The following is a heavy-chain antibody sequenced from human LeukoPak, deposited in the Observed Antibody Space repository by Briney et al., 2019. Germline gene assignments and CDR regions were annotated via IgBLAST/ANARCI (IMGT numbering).Heavy chain of an antibody. CDR3: ARDYCTRGGDCYKEDLFDP. V-gene: IGHV1-18*01. J-gene: IGHJ5*02. D-gene: IGHD2-21*02. Sequence: GASVNVSCKASGYTFGIYGISWVRQAPGQGLEWMAWISPYDGDTNYAQKFEGRVTMTTETSTNTAYMELRSLRSDDTAIYYCARDYCTRGGDCYKEDLFDPWGQGTLVTVS. CDR2: ISPYDGDT. CDR1: GYTFGIYG.